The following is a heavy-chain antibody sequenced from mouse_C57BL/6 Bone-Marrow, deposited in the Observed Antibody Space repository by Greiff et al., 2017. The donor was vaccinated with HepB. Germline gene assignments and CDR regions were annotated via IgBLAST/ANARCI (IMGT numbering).Heavy chain of an antibody. Sequence: QVQLQQPGAELVKPGASVKLSCKASGYTFTSYWMHWVKQRPGQGLEWIGMIHPNSGSTNYNEKFKSKATLTVDKSSSTAYMQRSSLTSEDSAVYYCARPQTAYYAMDYWGQGTSVTVSS. CDR1: GYTFTSYW. CDR2: IHPNSGST. J-gene: IGHJ4*01. V-gene: IGHV1-64*01. CDR3: ARPQTAYYAMDY. D-gene: IGHD3-2*01.